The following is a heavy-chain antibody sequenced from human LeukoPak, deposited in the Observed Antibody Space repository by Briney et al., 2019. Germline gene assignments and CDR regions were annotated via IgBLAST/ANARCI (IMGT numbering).Heavy chain of an antibody. CDR1: GGSISSYY. V-gene: IGHV4-59*12. CDR3: ARVQWLLSWFDY. CDR2: IYYSGST. Sequence: SETLSLTCTVSGGSISSYYWSWIRQPPGKGLEWIGYIYYSGSTNYNPSLKSRVTISVDTSKNQFSLKLDSVTAADTAVYYCARVQWLLSWFDYWGQGTLVTVSS. D-gene: IGHD3-3*01. J-gene: IGHJ4*02.